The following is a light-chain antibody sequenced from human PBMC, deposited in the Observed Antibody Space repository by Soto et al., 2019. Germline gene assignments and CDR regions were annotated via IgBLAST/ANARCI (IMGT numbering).Light chain of an antibody. J-gene: IGLJ3*02. V-gene: IGLV1-51*02. CDR3: GTWDNSLSAWV. CDR1: SSNIGNNY. Sequence: QSVLTQPPSVSAAPGQKVTISCSGSSSNIGNNYVSWYQQLPGTAPKLLIYENNKRPSGIPDRFSGSKSGASATLGITGLQTGDEAEYYCGTWDNSLSAWVFGGGTQLTVL. CDR2: ENN.